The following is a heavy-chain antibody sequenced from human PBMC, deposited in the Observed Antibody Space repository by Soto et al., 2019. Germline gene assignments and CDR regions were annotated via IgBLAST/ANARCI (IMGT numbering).Heavy chain of an antibody. J-gene: IGHJ6*02. V-gene: IGHV4-4*07. Sequence: QVQLQESGPGLVKPSETLSLTCTVSGGSISSDYWSWIRQPAGKGLEWIGRIYTSGRTNYNPSLKSRVNKSGATSKNQFSPQPSAVTVAATAVYYCAREAGDRGDGLDLWGQGNTVTVS. CDR2: IYTSGRT. D-gene: IGHD3-16*01. CDR1: GGSISSDY. CDR3: AREAGDRGDGLDL.